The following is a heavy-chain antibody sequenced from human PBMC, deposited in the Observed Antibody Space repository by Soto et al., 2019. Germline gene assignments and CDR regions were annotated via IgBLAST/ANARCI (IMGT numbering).Heavy chain of an antibody. D-gene: IGHD4-17*01. V-gene: IGHV2-5*02. Sequence: QITLKESGPPLGKPTQTFTLTCTFSGFSLRPSEVGWAWFRRPPEKPLEWLAVIYWDDNKHYSPSLKSRLTITKDTSKNQVVLTMTNMDPVDTATYYCAHKGYGDYPIDYWGQGTLVTVSS. CDR2: IYWDDNK. CDR3: AHKGYGDYPIDY. CDR1: GFSLRPSEVG. J-gene: IGHJ4*02.